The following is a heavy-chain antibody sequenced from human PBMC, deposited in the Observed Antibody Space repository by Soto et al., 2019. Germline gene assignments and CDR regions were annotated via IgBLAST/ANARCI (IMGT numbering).Heavy chain of an antibody. V-gene: IGHV4-39*01. CDR2: IYYRGNT. Sequence: QLQLHESGPGQVNPSETLSLTCIVSGGPISGSRYYWGWIRQPPGKDLEWIASIYYRGNTYYNPSLKSRVTISVDPSKNRFSLNLGSVTAADTAVYFCARHVIYNTYFDPWGQGTLVAVSS. CDR1: GGPISGSRYY. J-gene: IGHJ5*02. CDR3: ARHVIYNTYFDP. D-gene: IGHD3-16*02.